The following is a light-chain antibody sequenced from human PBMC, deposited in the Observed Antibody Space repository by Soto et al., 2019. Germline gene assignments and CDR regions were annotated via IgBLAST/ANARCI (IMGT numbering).Light chain of an antibody. V-gene: IGKV1-33*01. CDR1: QSISSY. Sequence: DIQMTQSPSSLSASVGDRVTITCRASQSISSYLNWYQHKLGKAPRLLISDASHLEPGVPSRFSASGSGTDFTLTISDLQPGDRATYFCQQYDELPYTFGGGTRLEI. J-gene: IGKJ2*01. CDR3: QQYDELPYT. CDR2: DAS.